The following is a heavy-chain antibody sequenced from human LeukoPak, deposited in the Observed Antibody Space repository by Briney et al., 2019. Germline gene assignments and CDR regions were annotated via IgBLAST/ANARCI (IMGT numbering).Heavy chain of an antibody. CDR2: IYPGDSDT. V-gene: IGHV5-51*01. CDR3: ARKEGRYGSGILDY. J-gene: IGHJ4*02. CDR1: GYSFTSYW. D-gene: IGHD3-10*01. Sequence: GESLKISCKGSGYSFTSYWIGWVGQMPGKSLEWMGVIYPGDSDTRYSPSFQGQVTISADKSISTAYLQWSSLKASDTAMYYCARKEGRYGSGILDYWGQGTLVTVSS.